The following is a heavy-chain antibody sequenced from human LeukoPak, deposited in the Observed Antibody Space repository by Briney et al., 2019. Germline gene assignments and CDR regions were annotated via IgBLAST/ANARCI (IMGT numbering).Heavy chain of an antibody. CDR3: ARDILDFWSDLNHHDY. J-gene: IGHJ4*02. D-gene: IGHD3-3*01. CDR2: INPSGGST. CDR1: GYTFTNYY. Sequence: ASVKVSCKASGYTFTNYYVHWVRQAPGQGLEWMGVINPSGGSTNYAQRFQGRVTMTRDTSTSTVYMELSSLRSEDTAVYYCARDILDFWSDLNHHDYWGQGTLVTVSS. V-gene: IGHV1-46*01.